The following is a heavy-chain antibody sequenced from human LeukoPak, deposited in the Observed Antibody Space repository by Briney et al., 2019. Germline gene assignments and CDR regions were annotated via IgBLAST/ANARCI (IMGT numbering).Heavy chain of an antibody. D-gene: IGHD3-22*01. J-gene: IGHJ4*02. CDR2: ISYDGSNK. CDR3: ARDRAPYYYDSSGPFDY. CDR1: GFTFSSYA. Sequence: GRSLRLSCAASGFTFSSYAMHWVRQAPGKGLEWVAVISYDGSNKYYADSVKGRFTISRDNSKNTLYLQMNSLRAEDTAVYYCARDRAPYYYDSSGPFDYWGQGTLVTVSS. V-gene: IGHV3-30-3*01.